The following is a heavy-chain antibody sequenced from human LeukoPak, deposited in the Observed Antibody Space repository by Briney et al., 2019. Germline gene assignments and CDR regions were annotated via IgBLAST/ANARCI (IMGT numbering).Heavy chain of an antibody. CDR3: ARGRSAPYYYYGMDV. V-gene: IGHV4-39*07. D-gene: IGHD6-6*01. CDR2: INHSGST. CDR1: GGSISSGGYY. J-gene: IGHJ6*02. Sequence: SETLSLTCTVSGGSISSGGYYWSWIRQPPGKGLEWIGEINHSGSTNYNPSLKSRVTISVDTSKNQFSLKLSSVTAADTAVYYCARGRSAPYYYYGMDVWGQGTTVTVSS.